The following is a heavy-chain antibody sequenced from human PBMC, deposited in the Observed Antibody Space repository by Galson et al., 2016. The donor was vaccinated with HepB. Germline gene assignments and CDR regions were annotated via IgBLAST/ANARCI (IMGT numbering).Heavy chain of an antibody. Sequence: SLRLSCAASGFTFSTYVMNWVRQAPGKGLEWVSQISGRGTYTGYADSVKGRFTISRDNSKSTLFLQLNSLRVEDTAVYYCAKALRRAPPYYLDLWGQGTLVTVSS. J-gene: IGHJ4*02. CDR2: ISGRGTYT. V-gene: IGHV3-23*01. CDR3: AKALRRAPPYYLDL. CDR1: GFTFSTYV. D-gene: IGHD3-10*01.